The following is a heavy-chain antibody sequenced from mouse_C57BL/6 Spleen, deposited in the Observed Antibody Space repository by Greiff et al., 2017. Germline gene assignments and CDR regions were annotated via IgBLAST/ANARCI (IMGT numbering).Heavy chain of an antibody. J-gene: IGHJ3*01. D-gene: IGHD1-1*01. Sequence: VKLQESGAELMKPGASVKLSCKATGYTFTGYWIEWVKQRPGHGLEWIGEILPGSGSTNYNEKFKGKATFTADTSSNTAYMQLSSFTTEDSAIYVCATYYYSSRYMFAYWGQGTLVTVSA. CDR3: ATYYYSSRYMFAY. CDR2: ILPGSGST. CDR1: GYTFTGYW. V-gene: IGHV1-9*01.